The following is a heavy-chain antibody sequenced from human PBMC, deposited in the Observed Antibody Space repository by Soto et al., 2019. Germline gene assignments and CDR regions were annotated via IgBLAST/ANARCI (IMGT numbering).Heavy chain of an antibody. CDR1: GLTVSSNY. V-gene: IGHV3-66*01. Sequence: GGSLRLSCAASGLTVSSNYISWVRQPPGKGLEWVSIIYSGGDTYYADSVKGKFTISRDNSKNTLYLRMNSLRAEDTAVYYCARVGASVRADYYYYMDVWGKGTTVTVSS. D-gene: IGHD3-10*01. J-gene: IGHJ6*03. CDR2: IYSGGDT. CDR3: ARVGASVRADYYYYMDV.